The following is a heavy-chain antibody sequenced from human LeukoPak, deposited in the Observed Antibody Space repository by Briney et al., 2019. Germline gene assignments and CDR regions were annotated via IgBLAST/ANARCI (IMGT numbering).Heavy chain of an antibody. CDR3: ARGGAARPDY. D-gene: IGHD6-6*01. CDR2: VSSSGNDV. Sequence: GGSLRLSCAAAGFSLRMSGMNWVRQAPGKGLEWVSYVSSSGNDVAYADSVKGRFTISRDNARNLLYLQMNTLRAEDTAVYYCARGGAARPDYWGQGTLVTVSS. V-gene: IGHV3-48*01. J-gene: IGHJ4*02. CDR1: GFSLRMSG.